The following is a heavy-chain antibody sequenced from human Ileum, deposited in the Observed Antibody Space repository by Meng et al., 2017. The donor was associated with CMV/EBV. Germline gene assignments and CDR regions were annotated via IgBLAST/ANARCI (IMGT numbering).Heavy chain of an antibody. CDR2: IKNDGTFT. CDR3: GDFEAG. V-gene: IGHV3-74*01. Sequence: GGSLRLSCAAFVFTFSSYWMHWDRQVPGKGLVWVSSIKNDGTFTACADSVKGRFTVSRDNAKSTVYLKMNSLTVEDEAVYYCGDFEAGWGQGTLVTVSS. D-gene: IGHD3-3*01. J-gene: IGHJ4*02. CDR1: VFTFSSYW.